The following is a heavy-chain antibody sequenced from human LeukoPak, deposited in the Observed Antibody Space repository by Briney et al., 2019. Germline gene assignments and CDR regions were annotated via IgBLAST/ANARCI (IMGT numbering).Heavy chain of an antibody. CDR3: ARDGYSGNDGL. J-gene: IGHJ4*02. CDR1: GFTFSSYG. V-gene: IGHV3-30*03. Sequence: GGSLRLSCAASGFTFSSYGMHWVRQAPGKGLEWVAVISYDGSNKYYADSVKGRFTISRDNSKNTLYLQMNSLRAEDTAVYYCARDGYSGNDGLWGQGTLVTVSS. CDR2: ISYDGSNK. D-gene: IGHD5-12*01.